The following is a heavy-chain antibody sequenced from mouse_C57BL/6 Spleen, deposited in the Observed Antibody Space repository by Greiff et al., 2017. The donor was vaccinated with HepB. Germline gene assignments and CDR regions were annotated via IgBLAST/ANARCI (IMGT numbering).Heavy chain of an antibody. Sequence: VQLQQPGAELVKPGASVKLSCKASGYTFTSYWMQWVKQRPGQGLEWIGEIDPSDSYTNYNQKFKGKATLTVDTSSSTAYMQLSSLTAEDSAVYYCARSAGGYWYFDVWGTGTTVTVSS. CDR3: ARSAGGYWYFDV. V-gene: IGHV1-50*01. J-gene: IGHJ1*03. CDR2: IDPSDSYT. CDR1: GYTFTSYW. D-gene: IGHD6-1*01.